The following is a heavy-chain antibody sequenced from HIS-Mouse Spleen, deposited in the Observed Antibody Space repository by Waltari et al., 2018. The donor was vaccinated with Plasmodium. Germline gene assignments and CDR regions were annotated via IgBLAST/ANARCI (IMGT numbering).Heavy chain of an antibody. V-gene: IGHV1-2*02. Sequence: QVQLVQSGAEVKKPGASVKVSCKASGYPFPGYYLHWVRQAPGQGLEWMGWINPNSGGTNDAQKFQGRVTMTRDTSISTAYMELSRLRSDDTAVYYCARVLGYKAAAGTFVEYFQHWGQGTLVTVSS. D-gene: IGHD6-13*01. CDR2: INPNSGGT. J-gene: IGHJ1*01. CDR1: GYPFPGYY. CDR3: ARVLGYKAAAGTFVEYFQH.